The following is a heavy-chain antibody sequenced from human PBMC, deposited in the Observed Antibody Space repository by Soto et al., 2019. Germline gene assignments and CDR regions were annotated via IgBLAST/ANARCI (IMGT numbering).Heavy chain of an antibody. D-gene: IGHD6-19*01. Sequence: PGESLKISCKGSGYSFISYLIGWVRQMPGKGLEWMGIIYPGDSDTRYSPSFQGQVTISADKSISTAYLQWSSLKASDTAMYYCARDMYSSDYFVKWFEPWGQGTLVTVSS. J-gene: IGHJ5*02. CDR2: IYPGDSDT. CDR3: ARDMYSSDYFVKWFEP. V-gene: IGHV5-51*01. CDR1: GYSFISYL.